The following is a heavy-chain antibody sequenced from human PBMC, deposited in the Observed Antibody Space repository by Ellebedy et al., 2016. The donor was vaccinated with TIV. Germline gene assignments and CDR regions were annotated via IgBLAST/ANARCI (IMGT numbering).Heavy chain of an antibody. Sequence: SVKVSXXASGGTFSSYAISWVRQAPGQGPEWMGGIIPLFGTADYAQKFQGRVSITADDSTSTAYMEVSSLRSDDTAVYYCATPPGRPQVGGNYYYSLEVWGQGTTVTVSS. D-gene: IGHD1-26*01. V-gene: IGHV1-69*13. CDR1: GGTFSSYA. J-gene: IGHJ6*02. CDR3: ATPPGRPQVGGNYYYSLEV. CDR2: IIPLFGTA.